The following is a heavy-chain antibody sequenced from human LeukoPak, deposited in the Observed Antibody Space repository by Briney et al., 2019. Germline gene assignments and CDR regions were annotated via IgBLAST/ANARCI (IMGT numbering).Heavy chain of an antibody. D-gene: IGHD2-2*01. J-gene: IGHJ6*03. CDR3: ARLRPYCSSTSCLTPRYYYYYMDV. CDR2: INHSGST. CDR1: GGSFSGYY. Sequence: PSETLSLTCAVYGGSFSGYYWSWIRQLPGKGLEWIGEINHSGSTNYNPSLKSRVTISVDTSKNQFSLKLSSVTAADTAVYYCARLRPYCSSTSCLTPRYYYYYMDVWGKGTTVTVSS. V-gene: IGHV4-34*01.